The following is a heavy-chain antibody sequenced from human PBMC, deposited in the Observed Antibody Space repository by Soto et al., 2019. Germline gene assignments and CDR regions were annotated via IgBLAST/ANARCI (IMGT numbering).Heavy chain of an antibody. D-gene: IGHD3-3*01. Sequence: GGSLRLSCAASGFTFSSYAMSWVRQAPGKGLEWVSAISGSGGSTYYADSVKGRFTISRDSSKNTLYLQMNSLRAEDTAVYYCAKERATIFGVVVYYYMDVWGKGTTVTVS. V-gene: IGHV3-23*01. CDR1: GFTFSSYA. CDR2: ISGSGGST. CDR3: AKERATIFGVVVYYYMDV. J-gene: IGHJ6*03.